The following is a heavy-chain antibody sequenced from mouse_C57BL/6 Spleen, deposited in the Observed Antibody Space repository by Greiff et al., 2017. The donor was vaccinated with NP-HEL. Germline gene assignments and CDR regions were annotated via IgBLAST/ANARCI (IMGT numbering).Heavy chain of an antibody. CDR3: ARHYYGSSSYYAMDY. Sequence: VQVVESGAELVRPGSSVKLSCKASGYTFTSYWMHWVKQRPIQGLEWIGNIDPSDSETHYNQKFKDKATLTVDKSSSTAYMQLSSLTSEDSAVYYCARHYYGSSSYYAMDYWGQGTSVTVSS. D-gene: IGHD1-1*01. J-gene: IGHJ4*01. CDR1: GYTFTSYW. V-gene: IGHV1-52*01. CDR2: IDPSDSET.